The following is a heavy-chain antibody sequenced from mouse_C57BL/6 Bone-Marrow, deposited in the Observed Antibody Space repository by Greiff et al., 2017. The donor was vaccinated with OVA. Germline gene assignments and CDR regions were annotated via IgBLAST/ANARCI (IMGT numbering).Heavy chain of an antibody. CDR2: LYPGDGDT. J-gene: IGHJ3*01. V-gene: IGHV1-82*01. D-gene: IGHD1-1*01. CDR1: GYAFSSSW. Sequence: VQLQQSGPELVKPGASVKISCKASGYAFSSSWMNWVKQRPGKGLEWIGRLYPGDGDTNYNGKFKGKATLTADKSSSTAYMQLSSLTSEDSAVYFCARDDYGSSCAYWGQGTLVTVSA. CDR3: ARDDYGSSCAY.